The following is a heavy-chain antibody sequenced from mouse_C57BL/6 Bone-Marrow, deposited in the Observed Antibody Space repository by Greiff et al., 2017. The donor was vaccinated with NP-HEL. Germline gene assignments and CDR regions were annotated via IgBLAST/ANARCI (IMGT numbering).Heavy chain of an antibody. CDR1: GYEFSNYW. Sequence: QVQLQQSGAELVKPGASVKISCKASGYEFSNYWMNWVKQRPGKGLEWIGQIYPGDGDTNYNGKFKDKATLTADKSSSPAYMRLSRLAAGDSAVYFCARGAYWGQGTLVTVSA. J-gene: IGHJ3*01. CDR2: IYPGDGDT. V-gene: IGHV1-80*01. CDR3: ARGAY.